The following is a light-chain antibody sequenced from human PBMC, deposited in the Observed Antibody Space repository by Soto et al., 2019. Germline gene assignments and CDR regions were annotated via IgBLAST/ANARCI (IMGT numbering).Light chain of an antibody. CDR3: QHDNSYSEA. Sequence: DIQMTQSPSTLSGSVGDRVTITCRASQTVSSWLAWYQQKPGKVPKLLIYQASTLKSGVPSMFSGNRSVTEFTLTIISLQPDDLATYYCQHDNSYSEAFGQGTKVDIK. CDR2: QAS. J-gene: IGKJ1*01. CDR1: QTVSSW. V-gene: IGKV1-5*03.